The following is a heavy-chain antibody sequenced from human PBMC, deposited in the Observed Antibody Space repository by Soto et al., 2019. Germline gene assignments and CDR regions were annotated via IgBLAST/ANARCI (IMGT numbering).Heavy chain of an antibody. D-gene: IGHD2-21*01. J-gene: IGHJ6*02. CDR3: TRGLWGNCGGILHPLHV. CDR2: LYNTGST. V-gene: IGHV4-59*01. CDR1: GASISRYY. Sequence: QVRLQESGPGLVKPSETLSLTCTVSGASISRYYWSWIRQSPGKGLEWIGYLYNTGSTIYNPSLPMRLPIPGGTMTNQVSLRLSPVTPADTAAYCLTRGLWGNCGGILHPLHVRAPATTVTVS.